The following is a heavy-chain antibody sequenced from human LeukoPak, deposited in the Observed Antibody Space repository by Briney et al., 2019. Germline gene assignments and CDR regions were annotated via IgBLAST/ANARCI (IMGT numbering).Heavy chain of an antibody. CDR2: IKHDGSET. Sequence: TGGSRRLSCAASGFTFSNIWMSWVRQAPGKGLEWVANIKHDGSETNYVDSVKGRFTISRDNAKNSLHLQMNSLRAEDTAVYYCAKNGGPHGMDVWGQGTTVTVSS. CDR1: GFTFSNIW. J-gene: IGHJ6*02. CDR3: AKNGGPHGMDV. D-gene: IGHD3-10*01. V-gene: IGHV3-7*02.